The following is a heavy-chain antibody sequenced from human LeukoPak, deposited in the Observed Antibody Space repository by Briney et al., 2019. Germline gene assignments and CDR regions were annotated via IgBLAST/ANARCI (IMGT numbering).Heavy chain of an antibody. D-gene: IGHD6-13*01. CDR2: INHSGST. Sequence: SETLSLTCAVYGGSSSGYYWSWIRQPPGKGLEWIGEINHSGSTNYNPSLKSRVTISVDTSKSQFSLKLNSVTAADTAVYFCARGGIVTAGTKWLNYWGQGTLVTVSS. CDR1: GGSSSGYY. V-gene: IGHV4-34*01. CDR3: ARGGIVTAGTKWLNY. J-gene: IGHJ4*02.